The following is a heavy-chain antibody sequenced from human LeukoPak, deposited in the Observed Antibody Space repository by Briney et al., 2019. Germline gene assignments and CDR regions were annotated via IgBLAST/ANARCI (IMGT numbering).Heavy chain of an antibody. CDR1: GGTFSSDA. CDR3: ARDQSSSSWFHFDY. Sequence: SVKVSCKASGGTFSSDAISWVRQAPGQGLEWMGGIIPIFGTANYAQKFQGRVTITADESTSTAYMELSSLRSEDTAMYYCARDQSSSSWFHFDYWGQGTLVTVSS. V-gene: IGHV1-69*01. CDR2: IIPIFGTA. J-gene: IGHJ4*02. D-gene: IGHD6-13*01.